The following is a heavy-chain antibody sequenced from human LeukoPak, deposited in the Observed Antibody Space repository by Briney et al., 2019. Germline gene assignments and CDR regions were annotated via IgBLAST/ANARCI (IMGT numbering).Heavy chain of an antibody. D-gene: IGHD2-21*02. CDR3: ARKGCTGDWYRFDP. V-gene: IGHV1-18*01. J-gene: IGHJ5*02. CDR1: GYTFNTYG. Sequence: GAAVKVPCMASGYTFNTYGISWVRQAPGQQPEWMGWINTDNGNTKYAQKFQGRVTMTTDTSTSTAYMELSSLRSDDTAVYYCARKGCTGDWYRFDPWGHGSLGSVSS. CDR2: INTDNGNT.